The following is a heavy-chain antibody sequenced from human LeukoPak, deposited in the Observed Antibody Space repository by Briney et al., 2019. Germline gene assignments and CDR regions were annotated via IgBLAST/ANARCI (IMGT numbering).Heavy chain of an antibody. CDR3: ARGGKYGCSGGSCYSDY. D-gene: IGHD2-15*01. CDR1: GYMFTDYY. CDR2: IKAESGRT. V-gene: IGHV1-2*02. Sequence: ASVKVSCKASGYMFTDYYLHWVRQAPGQGLEWMGWIKAESGRTHYAQKLQGGVTMTRDTSITTAYMELSRLRSDDTALYYCARGGKYGCSGGSCYSDYWGQGTLVTVSS. J-gene: IGHJ4*02.